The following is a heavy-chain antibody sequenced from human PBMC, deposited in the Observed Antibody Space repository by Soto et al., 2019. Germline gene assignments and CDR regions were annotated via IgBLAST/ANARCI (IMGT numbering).Heavy chain of an antibody. CDR2: IYNSGST. CDR1: CGSISDYY. Sequence: SETLSLTCTVSCGSISDYYWSWIRQTPGQGLEWIGYIYNSGSTKYNPSLESRVTISVDTSKNQLSLRLSSVTAADTAIYYCTRPHRGDYAFDIWGQGTMVTVSS. D-gene: IGHD2-21*02. V-gene: IGHV4-59*08. J-gene: IGHJ3*02. CDR3: TRPHRGDYAFDI.